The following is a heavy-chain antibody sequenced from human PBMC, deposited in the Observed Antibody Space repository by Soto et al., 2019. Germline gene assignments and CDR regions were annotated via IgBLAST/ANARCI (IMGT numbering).Heavy chain of an antibody. CDR3: ARDLQADY. Sequence: GASVKVSCKAIGYSFTSHYMHWVRQAPGQRLEWMGWINAGNGNTKYSQKFQGRVTITRDTSASTAYMELSSLRSEDTAVYYCARDLQADYWGQGTLVTVSS. CDR2: INAGNGNT. CDR1: GYSFTSHY. V-gene: IGHV1-3*01. J-gene: IGHJ4*02.